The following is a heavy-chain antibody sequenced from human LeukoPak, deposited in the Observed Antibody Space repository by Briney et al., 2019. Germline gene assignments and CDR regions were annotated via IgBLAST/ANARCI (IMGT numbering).Heavy chain of an antibody. V-gene: IGHV3-49*03. CDR1: GFTFGDYA. D-gene: IGHD3-3*01. Sequence: GGSLRLSCTASGFTFGDYAMSWFRQAPGKGLEWVAFIRSKAYGGTTEYAASVKGRFTISRDDSKSIAYLQMNSLKTEDTAVYYCTRYAAYYDFWSGYDTYYYYMDVCGKGTTVTVSS. J-gene: IGHJ6*03. CDR2: IRSKAYGGTT. CDR3: TRYAAYYDFWSGYDTYYYYMDV.